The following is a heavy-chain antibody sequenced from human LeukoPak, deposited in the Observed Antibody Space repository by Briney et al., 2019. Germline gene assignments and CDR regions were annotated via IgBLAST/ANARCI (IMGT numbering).Heavy chain of an antibody. D-gene: IGHD6-13*01. CDR2: IYHSGST. CDR1: GYSISSGHY. V-gene: IGHV4-38-2*02. Sequence: SETLSLTCTVSGYSISSGHYWGWIRQPPGKGLEWIGSIYHSGSTYYNPSLKSRVTISVDTSKNQFSLKLSSVTAADTAVYYCARDGYSSSWYWFDPWGQGTLVTVSS. J-gene: IGHJ5*02. CDR3: ARDGYSSSWYWFDP.